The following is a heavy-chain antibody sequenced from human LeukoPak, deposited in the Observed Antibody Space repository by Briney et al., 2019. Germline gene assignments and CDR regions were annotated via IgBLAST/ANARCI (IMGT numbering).Heavy chain of an antibody. CDR2: IHNSGST. Sequence: GSLRLSCAASGFTVSSNSMSWIRQPPGKGLEWIGYIHNSGSTNYNPSLKSRVTISVDTSNNQFSLKLSSVTAADTAVYYCARGAGALIWGQGTMVTVSS. J-gene: IGHJ3*02. CDR1: GFTVSSNS. CDR3: ARGAGALI. D-gene: IGHD3-10*01. V-gene: IGHV4-59*02.